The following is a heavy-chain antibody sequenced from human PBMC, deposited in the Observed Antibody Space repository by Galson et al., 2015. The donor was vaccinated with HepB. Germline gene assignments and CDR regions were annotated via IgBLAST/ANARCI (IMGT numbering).Heavy chain of an antibody. Sequence: PALVKPPQTLTLTCTFSGFSLSTSGVAVGWIRQPPGKALEWLALIYWNDDKRYSPFMKSRLTITKDTSKNQVVLTMSNMDPVDAGTYYCAHSRKLGMNFNHWGQGTLVTVSS. CDR3: AHSRKLGMNFNH. CDR2: IYWNDDK. D-gene: IGHD7-27*01. V-gene: IGHV2-5*01. CDR1: GFSLSTSGVA. J-gene: IGHJ4*02.